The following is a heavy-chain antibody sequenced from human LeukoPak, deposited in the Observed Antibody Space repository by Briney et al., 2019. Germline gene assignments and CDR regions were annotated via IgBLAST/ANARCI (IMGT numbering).Heavy chain of an antibody. CDR2: IYYSGST. CDR3: ATYCSSSSCQTAFDI. CDR1: GGSISSYY. V-gene: IGHV4-59*01. Sequence: SETLSLTCTVSGGSISSYYWSWIRQPPGKGLEWIGYIYYSGSTNYNPSLKSRVTISVDTSKNQFSLKLSPVTAADTAVSYCATYCSSSSCQTAFDIWGQGTMVTVSS. J-gene: IGHJ3*02. D-gene: IGHD2-2*01.